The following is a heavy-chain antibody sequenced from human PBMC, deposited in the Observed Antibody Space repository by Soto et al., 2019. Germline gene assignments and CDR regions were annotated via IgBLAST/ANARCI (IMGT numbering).Heavy chain of an antibody. V-gene: IGHV3-30*18. CDR3: AKEGPGGGRHFYYAMDV. D-gene: IGHD1-26*01. Sequence: QMNLVESGGGVVQPGRSLRLSCAASGFVFSDYGMRWVRQAPGKGLEWVALITNDGNNEYYRESVKGRFSISRGRSTNTVDLLMNSLRPEDTGVYYCAKEGPGGGRHFYYAMDVWGQGTTVTVSS. J-gene: IGHJ6*02. CDR2: ITNDGNNE. CDR1: GFVFSDYG.